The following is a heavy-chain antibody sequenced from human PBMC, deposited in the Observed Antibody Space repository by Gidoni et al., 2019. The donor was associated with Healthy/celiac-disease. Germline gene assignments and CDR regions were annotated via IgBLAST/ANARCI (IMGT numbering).Heavy chain of an antibody. CDR3: ARGRGHDILTGFDP. CDR1: GGSFSGYY. CDR2: INHVGST. Sequence: QVQLQQWGAGLLKPSETLSLTCAVYGGSFSGYYWSWIRQPPGKGLEWIGEINHVGSTNYNPSLKSRVTISVDTSKNQFSLKLSSVTAADTAVYYCARGRGHDILTGFDPWGQGTLVTVSS. D-gene: IGHD3-9*01. V-gene: IGHV4-34*01. J-gene: IGHJ5*02.